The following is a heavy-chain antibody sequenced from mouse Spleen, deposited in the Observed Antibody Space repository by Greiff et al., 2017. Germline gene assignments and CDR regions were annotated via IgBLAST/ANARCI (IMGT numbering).Heavy chain of an antibody. Sequence: QVQLQQSGAELVKPGASVKLSCKASGYTFTSYWMQWVKQRPGQGLEWIGEIDPSDSYTNYNQKFKGKATLTVDTSSSTAYMQLSSLTSEDSAVYYCARSGHYRYGYAMDYWGQGTSVTVSS. J-gene: IGHJ4*01. CDR3: ARSGHYRYGYAMDY. D-gene: IGHD2-14*01. V-gene: IGHV1-50*01. CDR1: GYTFTSYW. CDR2: IDPSDSYT.